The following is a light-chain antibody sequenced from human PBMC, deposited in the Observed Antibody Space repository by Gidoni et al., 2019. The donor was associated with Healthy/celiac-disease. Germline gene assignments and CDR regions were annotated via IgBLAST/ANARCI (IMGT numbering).Light chain of an antibody. CDR1: NIGSKS. J-gene: IGLJ3*02. V-gene: IGLV3-21*03. CDR2: YDS. CDR3: QVWDSRSDPLLV. Sequence: SYVLTQPPSVSVAPGKTARITCGGNNIGSKSVHWYQPKPGQAPVLVVYYDSDRPSGIPERFSGSNSGNTATLTISRVEAGDEADYYCQVWDSRSDPLLVFGGGTKLTVL.